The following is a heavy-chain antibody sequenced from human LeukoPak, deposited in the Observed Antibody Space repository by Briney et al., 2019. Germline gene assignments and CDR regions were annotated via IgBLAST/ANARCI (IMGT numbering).Heavy chain of an antibody. J-gene: IGHJ6*02. CDR1: GYTFTSYD. D-gene: IGHD6-13*01. Sequence: GASVKVSCKASGYTFTSYDINWVRQATGQGLEWMGWMNPNSGNTGYAQKFQGRVTMTRNTSISTAYMELSSLRSEDTAVYYCARGFAYSSSWFRYYYYYGMDVWGQGTTVTVS. V-gene: IGHV1-8*01. CDR2: MNPNSGNT. CDR3: ARGFAYSSSWFRYYYYYGMDV.